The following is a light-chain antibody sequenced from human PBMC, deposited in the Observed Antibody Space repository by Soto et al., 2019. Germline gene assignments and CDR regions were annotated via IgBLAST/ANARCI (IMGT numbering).Light chain of an antibody. CDR2: GAA. CDR3: QQYNNWPPGT. CDR1: QSVSSN. Sequence: EIVMTQSPATLSVSPGERDTLSCMASQSVSSNFAWYQQKPGQAPRLLIYGAAARANGIPARFSGSVSGTEFPLTFSSLQSADFAIYYCQQYNNWPPGTLGQRTKLEIK. J-gene: IGKJ2*01. V-gene: IGKV3-15*01.